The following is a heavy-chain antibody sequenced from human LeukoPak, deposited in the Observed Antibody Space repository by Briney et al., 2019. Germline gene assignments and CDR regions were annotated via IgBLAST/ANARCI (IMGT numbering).Heavy chain of an antibody. V-gene: IGHV3-7*01. J-gene: IGHJ6*02. Sequence: GGSLRLSCAASGLTFSSYWMSWVRQAPGKGLEWVANIKQDGSEKYYVDSVKGRFTISRDNAKNSLYLQMNSLRAEDTAVYYCARDQVTTLGFYYYGMDVWGQGTTVTVSS. CDR2: IKQDGSEK. D-gene: IGHD4-11*01. CDR1: GLTFSSYW. CDR3: ARDQVTTLGFYYYGMDV.